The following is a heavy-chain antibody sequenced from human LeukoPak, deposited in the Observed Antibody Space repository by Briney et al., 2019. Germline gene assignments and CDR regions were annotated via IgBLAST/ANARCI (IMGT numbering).Heavy chain of an antibody. Sequence: SETLSLTCSVSVGSINPYHWSWIRQPAGKGLEWIGRIYTSGSTNYNPSLKSRVTISVDTSKNQFSLKLSSVTAADTAVYYCAREDYYDSSGYYYYYYMDVWGKGTTVTISS. CDR2: IYTSGST. CDR3: AREDYYDSSGYYYYYYMDV. CDR1: VGSINPYH. V-gene: IGHV4-4*07. D-gene: IGHD3-22*01. J-gene: IGHJ6*03.